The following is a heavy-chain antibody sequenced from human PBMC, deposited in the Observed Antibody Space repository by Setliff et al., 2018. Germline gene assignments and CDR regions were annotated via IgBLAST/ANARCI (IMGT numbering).Heavy chain of an antibody. J-gene: IGHJ6*03. V-gene: IGHV4-34*01. D-gene: IGHD3-10*01. CDR1: GGSFSGYY. Sequence: PSETLSLTCAVYGGSFSGYYWSWIRQPPGKGLEWIGYIYHSGSTYYNPSLKSRVTISVDTSKNQFSLKRSSVTAADTAVYYCARALLWFGEGMDVWGKGTTVTVSS. CDR2: IYHSGST. CDR3: ARALLWFGEGMDV.